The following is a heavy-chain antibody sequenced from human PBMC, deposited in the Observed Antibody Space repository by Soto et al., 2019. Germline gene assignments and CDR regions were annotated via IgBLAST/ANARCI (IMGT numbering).Heavy chain of an antibody. J-gene: IGHJ3*02. V-gene: IGHV1-69*01. CDR1: GGTFSNYA. Sequence: QVQLVQSGAEVKKPGTSVKVSCEVSGGTFSNYAITWVRQAPGQGLEWLGGAIPVYGSTNYAQKFQGRVTITAGESATTTFMELSSLRSDDTAVYYCARRGVANSRDAFGIWGQG. CDR2: AIPVYGST. D-gene: IGHD1-26*01. CDR3: ARRGVANSRDAFGI.